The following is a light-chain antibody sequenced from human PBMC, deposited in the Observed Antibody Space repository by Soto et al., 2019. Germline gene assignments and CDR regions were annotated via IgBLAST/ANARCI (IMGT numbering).Light chain of an antibody. CDR3: SSFTSSDTLVV. Sequence: QSALTQPASVSGSPGQSITISCTGTSSDVGGHNFVSWYQHHPAKAPKLMIYDVSNRPSGVSNRFSGSKSGNTASLTISGLQAEDEAHYYCSSFTSSDTLVVFGGGTKLTVL. CDR1: SSDVGGHNF. CDR2: DVS. V-gene: IGLV2-14*03. J-gene: IGLJ2*01.